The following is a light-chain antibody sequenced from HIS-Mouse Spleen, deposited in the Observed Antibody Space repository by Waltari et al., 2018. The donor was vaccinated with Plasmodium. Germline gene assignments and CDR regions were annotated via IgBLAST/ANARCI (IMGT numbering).Light chain of an antibody. Sequence: SYELTQPPSVSVSPGQKPRITRSGDELQKKYAYWYQKKSGPAPVLVIYEDSKRPSGIPERFSGSSSGTMATLTISGAQVEDEADYYCYSTDSSGNHRVFGGGTKLTVL. CDR2: EDS. CDR1: ELQKKY. CDR3: YSTDSSGNHRV. J-gene: IGLJ3*02. V-gene: IGLV3-10*01.